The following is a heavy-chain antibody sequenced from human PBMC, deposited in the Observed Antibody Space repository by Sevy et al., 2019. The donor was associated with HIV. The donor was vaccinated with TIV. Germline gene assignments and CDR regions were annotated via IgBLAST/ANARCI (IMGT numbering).Heavy chain of an antibody. D-gene: IGHD3-9*01. CDR2: IYYSGST. J-gene: IGHJ6*03. V-gene: IGHV4-59*01. CDR1: GGSISSYY. Sequence: SETLSLTCTISGGSISSYYWSWIRQPPGKGLEWIGYIYYSGSTNYNPSLKSRVTISVDTSKNQFSLKLSSVTAADTAVYYCARVTGYYYYYMDVWGKGTTVTVSS. CDR3: ARVTGYYYYYMDV.